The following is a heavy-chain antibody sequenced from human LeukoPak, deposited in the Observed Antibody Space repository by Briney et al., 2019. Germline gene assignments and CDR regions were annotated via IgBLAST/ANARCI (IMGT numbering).Heavy chain of an antibody. Sequence: ASVKVSCKASGYTFTGYYMHWVRQAPGQGLEWMGWINPNSGGTNCAQKFQGRVTMTRDTSISTAYMELSRLRSDDTAVYYCARVLSYSSGWYDYWGQGTLVTVSS. D-gene: IGHD6-19*01. J-gene: IGHJ4*02. CDR3: ARVLSYSSGWYDY. CDR2: INPNSGGT. CDR1: GYTFTGYY. V-gene: IGHV1-2*02.